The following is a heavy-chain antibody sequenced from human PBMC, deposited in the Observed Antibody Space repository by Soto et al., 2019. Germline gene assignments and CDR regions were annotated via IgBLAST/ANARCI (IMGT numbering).Heavy chain of an antibody. D-gene: IGHD2-15*01. CDR3: ARLAVVLADS. J-gene: IGHJ4*02. CDR2: IDKTGTT. CDR1: GGSIGRSNFH. Sequence: SETLSLTCTVSGGSIGRSNFHWGWIRQPPGKGLEWIGSIDKTGTTNDNPSLKSRLTIALDTSKNQFSLKLTSVTAADTAFYYCARLAVVLADSWGQGILVT. V-gene: IGHV4-39*01.